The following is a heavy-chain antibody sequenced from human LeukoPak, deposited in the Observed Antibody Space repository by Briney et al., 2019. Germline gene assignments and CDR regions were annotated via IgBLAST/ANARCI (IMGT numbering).Heavy chain of an antibody. CDR3: ARDPVELATTEYDY. J-gene: IGHJ4*02. V-gene: IGHV1-2*02. CDR2: INPNSGGS. Sequence: GASVKVSCKASGYTFIDYYIHWVRQAPGQGLEWMGWINPNSGGSNCAQKFQGRVTMTRDTSISTAYMELSSLRSDDTAVYYCARDPVELATTEYDYWGQGTLVTVSS. CDR1: GYTFIDYY. D-gene: IGHD5-24*01.